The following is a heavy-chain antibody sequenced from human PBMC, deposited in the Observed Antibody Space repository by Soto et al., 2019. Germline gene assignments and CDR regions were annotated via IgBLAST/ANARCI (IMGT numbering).Heavy chain of an antibody. CDR3: ARRYGSCFDI. Sequence: QVQLQESGPGLVKPSETLSLTCTVSGGSISSYYWSWIRQPPGKGLEWIGYIYYSGSSNYNPSLKSRITISVDTPKNQFSLKLSSVTAADTAVYYCARRYGSCFDIWGQGTMVTVSS. CDR1: GGSISSYY. D-gene: IGHD3-10*01. CDR2: IYYSGSS. J-gene: IGHJ3*02. V-gene: IGHV4-59*08.